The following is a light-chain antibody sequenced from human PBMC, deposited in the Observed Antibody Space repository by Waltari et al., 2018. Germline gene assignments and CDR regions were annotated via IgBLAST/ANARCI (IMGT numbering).Light chain of an antibody. CDR1: SPNTRAGQD. CDR2: GNT. V-gene: IGLV1-40*01. CDR3: QSLDISLSGGVI. J-gene: IGLJ2*01. Sequence: QSVLTQPPSVSGAPGPRVTISCTRRSPNTRAGQDLHRSQQFPGTGPKLLIYGNTNRPSGVPDRFSGSKSGTSASLTITGLQAEDEADYYCQSLDISLSGGVIFGGGTKV.